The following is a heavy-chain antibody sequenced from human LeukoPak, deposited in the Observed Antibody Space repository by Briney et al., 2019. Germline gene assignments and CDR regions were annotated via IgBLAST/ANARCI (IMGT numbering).Heavy chain of an antibody. CDR1: GVSFIVYY. J-gene: IGHJ4*02. CDR2: MKNSGRN. Sequence: SETLSLTCAVYGVSFIVYYWSWIRQPPGKGLEWVGEMKNSGRNNYRPSMKSRLTISVNTSKNQFCLKMSCVTAADTAVYYCAGAPPSTATGYWGQGTLVAVSS. D-gene: IGHD3-9*01. CDR3: AGAPPSTATGY. V-gene: IGHV4-34*01.